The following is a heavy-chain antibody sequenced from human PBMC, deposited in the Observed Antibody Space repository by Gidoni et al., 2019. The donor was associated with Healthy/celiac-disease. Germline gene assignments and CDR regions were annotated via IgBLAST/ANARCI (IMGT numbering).Heavy chain of an antibody. D-gene: IGHD3-10*01. Sequence: QMQMQESGPGLGKPSETMSLTCTVSGGSISSSSYYWGWIRQPPGKGLEWIGSLYYSGITYYNPSLKSRVTISVDTSKNQFSLKLSSVTAADTAVYYCAAITYYYGSGSPDYWGQGTLVTVSS. CDR1: GGSISSSSYY. V-gene: IGHV4-39*01. CDR2: LYYSGIT. CDR3: AAITYYYGSGSPDY. J-gene: IGHJ4*02.